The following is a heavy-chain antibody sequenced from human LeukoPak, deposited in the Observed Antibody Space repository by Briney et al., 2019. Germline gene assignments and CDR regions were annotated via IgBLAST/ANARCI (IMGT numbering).Heavy chain of an antibody. J-gene: IGHJ6*02. CDR1: GYTFTGYY. Sequence: ASVKVSCKASGYTFTGYYMHWVRQAPGQGLEWMGWINPNSGGTIYAQKFQGRVTMTRDTSISTAYMELSRLRSDDTAVYYCARDQMVRGVIITWRRRTDYYYGMDVWGQGTTVTVSS. CDR2: INPNSGGT. CDR3: ARDQMVRGVIITWRRRTDYYYGMDV. V-gene: IGHV1-2*02. D-gene: IGHD3-10*01.